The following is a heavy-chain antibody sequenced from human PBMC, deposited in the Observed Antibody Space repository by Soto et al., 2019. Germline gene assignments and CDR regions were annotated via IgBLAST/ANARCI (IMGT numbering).Heavy chain of an antibody. J-gene: IGHJ6*02. V-gene: IGHV1-3*01. CDR2: INAGNGNT. D-gene: IGHD5-12*01. CDR3: ARDLRGYYYYGMDV. CDR1: GYTFTSYA. Sequence: QVQLVQSGSEVKKPGASVKVSCKASGYTFTSYAMHWVRQAPGQRLEWMGWINAGNGNTKYSQKFQGRVTITRDTSASTAYMELSSLRSEDTAVYYCARDLRGYYYYGMDVCGRRTTVTVSS.